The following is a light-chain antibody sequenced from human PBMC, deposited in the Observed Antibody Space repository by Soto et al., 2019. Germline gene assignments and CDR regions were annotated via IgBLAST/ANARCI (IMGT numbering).Light chain of an antibody. CDR1: QSVSSN. Sequence: EIVMTQSPATLSVSPGERATLSCRASQSVSSNLAWYQQKPGQAPRLLIYGASTRAPGIPARFSGSGSGTEYSLTISSLQSEDFADYYCQQYNNWLWTFGQGTKVEIK. CDR2: GAS. J-gene: IGKJ1*01. V-gene: IGKV3-15*01. CDR3: QQYNNWLWT.